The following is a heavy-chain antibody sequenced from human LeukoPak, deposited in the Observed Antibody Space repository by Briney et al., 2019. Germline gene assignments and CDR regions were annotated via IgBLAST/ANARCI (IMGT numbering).Heavy chain of an antibody. J-gene: IGHJ5*01. V-gene: IGHV3-48*01. CDR1: GFTFSTYS. CDR2: ISSSSSTI. CDR3: ANESGYSSGWYEC. D-gene: IGHD6-19*01. Sequence: GGSLRLSCAASGFTFSTYSMNWVRQAPGKGLEWVSYISSSSSTIYYADSVKGRFTISRDNAKNTLYLQMNSLRAEDTAVYYCANESGYSSGWYECWGQGTLVTVSS.